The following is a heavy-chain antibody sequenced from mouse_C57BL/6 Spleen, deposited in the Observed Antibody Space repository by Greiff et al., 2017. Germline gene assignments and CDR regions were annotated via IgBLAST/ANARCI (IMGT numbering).Heavy chain of an antibody. V-gene: IGHV1-18*01. CDR2: INPNNGGT. J-gene: IGHJ3*01. CDR3: ARPRSYDYEGAWFAY. D-gene: IGHD2-4*01. CDR1: GYTFTDYN. Sequence: VQLQQSGPELVKPGASVKIPCKASGYTFTDYNMDWVKQSHGKSLEWIGDINPNNGGTIYNQKFKGKATLTVDKSSSTAYMELRSLTSEDTAVYYCARPRSYDYEGAWFAYWGQGTLVTVSA.